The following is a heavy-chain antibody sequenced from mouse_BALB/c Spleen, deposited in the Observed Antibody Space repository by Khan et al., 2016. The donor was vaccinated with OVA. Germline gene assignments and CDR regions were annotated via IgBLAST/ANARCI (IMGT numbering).Heavy chain of an antibody. Sequence: EVQLQESGPGLVKPSQSLSITCTVTGYSITSGYGRNWIRQLPGNKLEWMGFIRYSGSTNYNQFLKSRTSFTRDTSKNQFFPQLNSVTTDDTATYYCARTARITYWGQGTTLTVSA. V-gene: IGHV3-1*02. CDR2: IRYSGST. J-gene: IGHJ2*01. CDR1: GYSITSGYG. CDR3: ARTARITY. D-gene: IGHD1-2*01.